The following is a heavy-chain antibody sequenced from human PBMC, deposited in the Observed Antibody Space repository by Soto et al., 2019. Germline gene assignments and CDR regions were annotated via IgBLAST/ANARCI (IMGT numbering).Heavy chain of an antibody. CDR2: ISGSGTS. J-gene: IGHJ6*02. V-gene: IGHV3-23*01. CDR3: AKVITTDISYWYGMDV. CDR1: GFTFSSYP. D-gene: IGHD1-26*01. Sequence: PGGSLRLSCAASGFTFSSYPMVWVRRAPGKGLESISSISGSGTSYYADSVKGRFTISRDNSENTLYLQMNSLRAEDTAVYYCAKVITTDISYWYGMDVWGQGTTVTVSS.